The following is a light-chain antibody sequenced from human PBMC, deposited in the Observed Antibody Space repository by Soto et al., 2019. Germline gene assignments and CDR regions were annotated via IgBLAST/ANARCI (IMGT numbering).Light chain of an antibody. Sequence: DIQMTQYASSVSASVGDRVTITSRASQSISSYLNWYQQKPGKAPKLLIYAASSLQSGVPSRFSGSGSGTDFTLTISSLKPEDFATYYCQQSYSTITFGQGTRLEIK. CDR1: QSISSY. CDR2: AAS. J-gene: IGKJ5*01. V-gene: IGKV1-39*01. CDR3: QQSYSTIT.